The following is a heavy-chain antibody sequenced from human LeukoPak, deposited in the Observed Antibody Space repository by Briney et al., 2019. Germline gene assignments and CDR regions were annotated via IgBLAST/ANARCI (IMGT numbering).Heavy chain of an antibody. V-gene: IGHV1-46*01. Sequence: ASVKVSCKASGYTFTSYYMHWVRQAPGQGLEWMGIINPSGGSTNYAQKFQGRVTITADESTSTAYMELSSLRSEDTAVYYCARGGNPYWYFDLWGRGTLVTVSS. D-gene: IGHD4-23*01. J-gene: IGHJ2*01. CDR2: INPSGGST. CDR1: GYTFTSYY. CDR3: ARGGNPYWYFDL.